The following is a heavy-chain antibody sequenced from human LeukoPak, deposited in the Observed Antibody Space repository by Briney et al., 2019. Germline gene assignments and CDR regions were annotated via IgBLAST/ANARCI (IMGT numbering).Heavy chain of an antibody. CDR3: ARGKPGIAAAGFDY. J-gene: IGHJ4*02. CDR2: INHSGST. D-gene: IGHD6-13*01. Sequence: PSETLSLTCAVYGGSFSGYYWSWIRQPPGKGLEWIGEINHSGSTNYNPSLKSRVTISVDTSKNQFSLKLSSVTAADTAVYYCARGKPGIAAAGFDYWGQGTLVTVSS. V-gene: IGHV4-34*01. CDR1: GGSFSGYY.